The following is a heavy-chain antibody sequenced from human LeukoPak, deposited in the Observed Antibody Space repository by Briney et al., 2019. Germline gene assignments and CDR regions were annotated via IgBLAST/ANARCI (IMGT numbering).Heavy chain of an antibody. CDR3: ARPKRADDDFDI. CDR1: GFTFSSYG. J-gene: IGHJ3*02. CDR2: ISGDGGST. Sequence: PGGSLRLSCAASGFTFSSYGMSWVRQAPGKGLEWVSAISGDGGSTYYADSVRGRFTISRDNSKNTLYLQMNSLRAEDTAVYYCARPKRADDDFDIWGERTMVNVSS. V-gene: IGHV3-23*01.